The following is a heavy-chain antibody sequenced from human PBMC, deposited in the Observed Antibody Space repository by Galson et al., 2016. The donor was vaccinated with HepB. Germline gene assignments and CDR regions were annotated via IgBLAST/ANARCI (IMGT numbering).Heavy chain of an antibody. CDR3: VRESLRFLEWIPDFFDY. V-gene: IGHV3-21*01. J-gene: IGHJ4*02. Sequence: SLRLSCASSGFVFSSYSLNWVRQAPGKGLEWVSSISSSGNYISYVDSVKGRFTLSRDDAKNSLSLQMDSLRVEDTAVYYCVRESLRFLEWIPDFFDYWGQGILRTVSS. CDR1: GFVFSSYS. D-gene: IGHD3-3*01. CDR2: ISSSGNYI.